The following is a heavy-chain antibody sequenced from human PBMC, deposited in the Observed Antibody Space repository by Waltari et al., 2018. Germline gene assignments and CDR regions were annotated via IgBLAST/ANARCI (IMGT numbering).Heavy chain of an antibody. Sequence: QVQLQESGPGLVKPSETLSLTCTVSGGSIDSTYNYWGWIRQPPGKGLEWIGSHYYSGSTHYNPSLKSRVTISVDTSKNQFSLELTSVTAADTAVYYCVQLPGYWGQGILVTVSS. J-gene: IGHJ4*02. CDR2: HYYSGST. CDR3: VQLPGY. D-gene: IGHD2-15*01. V-gene: IGHV4-39*01. CDR1: GGSIDSTYNY.